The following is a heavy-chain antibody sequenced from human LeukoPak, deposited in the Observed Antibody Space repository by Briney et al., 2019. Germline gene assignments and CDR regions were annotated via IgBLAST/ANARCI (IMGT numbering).Heavy chain of an antibody. D-gene: IGHD2-2*01. CDR3: ARDGYCSSTSCYGNNWFDP. V-gene: IGHV4-59*11. J-gene: IGHJ5*02. CDR1: GGSISSHY. Sequence: PSETLSLTCTVSGGSISSHYWSWIRQPPGKGLEWLGYIYYSGSTNYNPSLKSRVTISVDTSKNQFSLKLSSVTAADTAVYYCARDGYCSSTSCYGNNWFDPWGQGTLVTVSS. CDR2: IYYSGST.